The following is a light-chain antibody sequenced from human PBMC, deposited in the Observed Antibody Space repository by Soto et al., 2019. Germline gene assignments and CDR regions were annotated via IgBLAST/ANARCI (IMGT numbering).Light chain of an antibody. CDR2: GNR. CDR3: SSYTSSSTV. J-gene: IGLJ1*01. Sequence: QPVLTQPPSVSGAPGQRVTISCTGNNSNLGAGYDVHWYQQLPGAAPKLVIFGNRNRPSGVSSRFSGFKSGNTASLTISGLQAEDEADYYCSSYTSSSTVFGTGTKLTVL. CDR1: NSNLGAGYD. V-gene: IGLV1-40*01.